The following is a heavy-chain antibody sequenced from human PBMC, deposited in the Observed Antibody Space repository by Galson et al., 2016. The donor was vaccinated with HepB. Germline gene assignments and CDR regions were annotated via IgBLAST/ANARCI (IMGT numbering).Heavy chain of an antibody. Sequence: TLSLTCIVSGDSINSSSFYWTWIRQPAGKTLEWIGRLSISGNTDYNPSLKSRVTISVDMSRNQLSLKLSSVTATDTAVYYCVRDRRDVVVSPGVGAPWLSNYMDVWGKGPRSSSP. J-gene: IGHJ6*03. V-gene: IGHV4-61*02. CDR2: LSISGNT. D-gene: IGHD2-21*01. CDR1: GDSINSSSFY. CDR3: VRDRRDVVVSPGVGAPWLSNYMDV.